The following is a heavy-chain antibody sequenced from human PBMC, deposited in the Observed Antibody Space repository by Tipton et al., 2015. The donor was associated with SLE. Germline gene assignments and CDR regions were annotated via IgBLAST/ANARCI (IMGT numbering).Heavy chain of an antibody. Sequence: TLSLTCTVSGGSISSYYWSWIRQPPGQGLECIGYIHYSGSTNYNPSLKSRVTISVDTSKNQFSLKLSSVTAADTAVYYCVRSPGTARAEYFHHWGQGTLVTVSS. CDR3: VRSPGTARAEYFHH. J-gene: IGHJ1*01. D-gene: IGHD1-14*01. CDR1: GGSISSYY. CDR2: IHYSGST. V-gene: IGHV4-59*07.